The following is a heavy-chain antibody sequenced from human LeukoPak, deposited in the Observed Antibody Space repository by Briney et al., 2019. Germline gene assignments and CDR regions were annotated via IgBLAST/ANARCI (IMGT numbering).Heavy chain of an antibody. CDR1: GYAFIDYA. J-gene: IGHJ5*02. Sequence: PSVKVPCKASGYAFIDYAINWVRQAPGQGLEWMGWINTNTGNPTYAQGFTGRFVFSLDTSVSTTYPQISSLKAEDTAVYYCARDPGDDLVVPGDPWGQGTLVTVSS. CDR3: ARDPGDDLVVPGDP. CDR2: INTNTGNP. D-gene: IGHD2-2*01. V-gene: IGHV7-4-1*02.